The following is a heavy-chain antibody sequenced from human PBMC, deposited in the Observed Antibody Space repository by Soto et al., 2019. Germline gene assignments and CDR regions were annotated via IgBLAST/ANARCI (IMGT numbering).Heavy chain of an antibody. CDR3: ARLIGNSWLDS. Sequence: SQTLSLTCAFSGDRVSSNSATWDWIGQSPTSALKWLGRTYYRSKWSNDYAVSVKGRITINPDTSNNQVSLHLNSVTPDDTAVYYCARLIGNSWLDSWGQGILVTVSS. D-gene: IGHD3-16*01. CDR1: GDRVSSNSAT. J-gene: IGHJ5*01. V-gene: IGHV6-1*01. CDR2: TYYRSKWSN.